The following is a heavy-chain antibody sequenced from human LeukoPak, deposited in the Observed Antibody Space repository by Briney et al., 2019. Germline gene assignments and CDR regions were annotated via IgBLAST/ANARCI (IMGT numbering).Heavy chain of an antibody. D-gene: IGHD3-10*01. CDR2: ISSGSSTT. Sequence: PGGSLRLSCAASGFTFSNSWMNWVRQAPGRGLEWVSYISSGSSTTYYADSVKGRFTISRDNAKNSLYLQVNSLRDEDTAVYYCARGRGLTLSYHYFDYWGQGTLVTVSS. CDR3: ARGRGLTLSYHYFDY. J-gene: IGHJ4*02. V-gene: IGHV3-48*02. CDR1: GFTFSNSW.